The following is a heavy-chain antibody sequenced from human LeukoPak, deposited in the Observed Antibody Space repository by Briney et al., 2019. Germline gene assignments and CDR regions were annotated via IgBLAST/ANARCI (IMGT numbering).Heavy chain of an antibody. V-gene: IGHV3-74*01. Sequence: GGSLRLSCAASGFTFSSYSMNWVRQAPGKGLVWVSRIDSDGTRTLYADSVKGRFTISRDDARNTLYLQMNSLRADDTAIYYCVRSSGFPDYWGQGTLVTVSS. CDR2: IDSDGTRT. D-gene: IGHD3-22*01. CDR1: GFTFSSYS. J-gene: IGHJ4*02. CDR3: VRSSGFPDY.